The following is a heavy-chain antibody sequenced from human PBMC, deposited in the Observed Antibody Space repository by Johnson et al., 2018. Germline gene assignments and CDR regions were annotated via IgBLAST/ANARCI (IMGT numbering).Heavy chain of an antibody. V-gene: IGHV1-69*08. CDR3: AQEYRDASTQTYYFQY. D-gene: IGHD2/OR15-2a*01. CDR1: GGTFRRSI. Sequence: QVQLVESGAEVKKSGSSVKVSCKASGGTFRRSIISWLRQVPGQGLEWMGRSLPPLDTTNYAPKFQDRITIIADQSTSKAYMELGSLMSEDTAIYYCAQEYRDASTQTYYFQYWGQGTLVTVSS. J-gene: IGHJ4*02. CDR2: SLPPLDTT.